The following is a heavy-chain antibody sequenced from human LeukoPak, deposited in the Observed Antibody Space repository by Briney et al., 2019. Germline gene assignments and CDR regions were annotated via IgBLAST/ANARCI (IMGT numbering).Heavy chain of an antibody. J-gene: IGHJ4*02. V-gene: IGHV1-2*02. CDR2: INPNSGGT. CDR1: GYTFTGYY. CDR3: ARRSSWSSHFDY. D-gene: IGHD6-13*01. Sequence: ASVKVSCKASGYTFTGYYMHWVRQAPGQGLEWMGWINPNSGGTNYAQKFQGRVTMTRDTSISTAYMELSRLRSDDTAVYYCARRSSWSSHFDYWGQGTLVTVSS.